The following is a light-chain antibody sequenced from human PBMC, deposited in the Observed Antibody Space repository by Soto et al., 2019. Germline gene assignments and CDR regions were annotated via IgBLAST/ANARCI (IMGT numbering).Light chain of an antibody. CDR3: AVWDDSLNGPV. CDR1: SSNIGVNT. J-gene: IGLJ1*01. V-gene: IGLV1-44*01. CDR2: SDN. Sequence: QSVLTQPPSASGTPGQRLTISCSGSSSNIGVNTVDWYQQLPGAAPKVLIYSDNQRSSGVPDRFSGSKSGTSASLAISGLQSEDEADYYCAVWDDSLNGPVFGTGTKGTVL.